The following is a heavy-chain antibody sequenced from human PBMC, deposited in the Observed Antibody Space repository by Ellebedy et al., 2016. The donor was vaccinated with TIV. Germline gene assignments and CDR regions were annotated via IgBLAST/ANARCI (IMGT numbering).Heavy chain of an antibody. D-gene: IGHD3-22*01. Sequence: MPSETLSLTCTVSGGSTSSYYWSWIRQPQGKGLEWIGYIYYSGSTNYNPSLKSRVTISVDTSKNQFSLKLSPVTAADTAVYYCARVAIDYYDSVHFDYWGQGTLVTVS. CDR2: IYYSGST. V-gene: IGHV4-59*01. CDR3: ARVAIDYYDSVHFDY. J-gene: IGHJ4*02. CDR1: GGSTSSYY.